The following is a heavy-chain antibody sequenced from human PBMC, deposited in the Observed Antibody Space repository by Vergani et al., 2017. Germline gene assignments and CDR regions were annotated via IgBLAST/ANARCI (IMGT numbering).Heavy chain of an antibody. V-gene: IGHV3-74*01. J-gene: IGHJ6*02. CDR3: ARDLLPNYDFWSGYSHAYYYYYGMDV. D-gene: IGHD3-3*01. CDR1: GFTFSSYW. Sequence: EVQLVESGGGLVQPGGSLRLSCAASGFTFSSYWMHWVLQAPGTGLVWVSRINSDGSSTSYADSVKGRFTISRDNAKNTLYLQMNSLRAEDTAVYYCARDLLPNYDFWSGYSHAYYYYYGMDVWGQGTTVTVSS. CDR2: INSDGSST.